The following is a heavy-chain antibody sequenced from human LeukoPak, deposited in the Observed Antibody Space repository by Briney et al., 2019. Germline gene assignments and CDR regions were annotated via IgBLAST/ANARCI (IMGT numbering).Heavy chain of an antibody. J-gene: IGHJ4*02. CDR3: ARHYVFVYGGSSSDY. Sequence: SETLSLTCTVSGGSISSYYWSWIRQPPGKGLEWIGYIYYSGSTNYNPSLQSRVTISVDTSQNQFSLKLSSVTAADTAVYYCARHYVFVYGGSSSDYWGQGTLVTVSS. CDR2: IYYSGST. V-gene: IGHV4-59*08. CDR1: GGSISSYY. D-gene: IGHD2-8*01.